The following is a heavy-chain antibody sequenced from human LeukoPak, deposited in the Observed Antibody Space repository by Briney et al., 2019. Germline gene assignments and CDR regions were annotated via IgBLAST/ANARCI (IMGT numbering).Heavy chain of an antibody. CDR2: INSDGSST. CDR3: ARDHGSGSYYSAFDI. Sequence: SGGSLRLSCAASGFTFSSYWMHWVRQAPGKGLVWVSRINSDGSSTSYADSVKGRFTISRDNAKNTLYLQMNSLRAGDTAVYYCARDHGSGSYYSAFDIWGQGTMVTVSS. D-gene: IGHD3-10*01. V-gene: IGHV3-74*01. CDR1: GFTFSSYW. J-gene: IGHJ3*02.